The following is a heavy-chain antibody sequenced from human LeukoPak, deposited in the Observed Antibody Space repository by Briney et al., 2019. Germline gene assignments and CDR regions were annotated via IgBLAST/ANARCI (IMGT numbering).Heavy chain of an antibody. D-gene: IGHD1-26*01. V-gene: IGHV1-46*01. CDR2: INPSVGSA. CDR1: GGTFSSYA. Sequence: ASVKVSCKASGGTFSSYAISWVRQAPGQGLEWMATINPSVGSAIYAQKFQGRVTVTSDTSTSAVFMELTSLTSDDTAVYYCARRVGTTRTAFDNWGQGTLATVSS. CDR3: ARRVGTTRTAFDN. J-gene: IGHJ4*02.